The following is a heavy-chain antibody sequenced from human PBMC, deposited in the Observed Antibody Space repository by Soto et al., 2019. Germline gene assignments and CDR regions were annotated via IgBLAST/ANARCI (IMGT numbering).Heavy chain of an antibody. CDR3: AVTPNYERDCSAASYWYFDI. Sequence: EVQLLESGGGLVQPGGSVRLSCAASGLTFGNYAMSWVRQAPGKGLEWVSAISGDSGRTYYADSVKGRFTISRDNSKNTLYLQMNTLRAEDTAVYYCAVTPNYERDCSAASYWYFDIWGRGTLVTVSS. D-gene: IGHD2-21*02. V-gene: IGHV3-23*01. CDR2: ISGDSGRT. CDR1: GLTFGNYA. J-gene: IGHJ2*01.